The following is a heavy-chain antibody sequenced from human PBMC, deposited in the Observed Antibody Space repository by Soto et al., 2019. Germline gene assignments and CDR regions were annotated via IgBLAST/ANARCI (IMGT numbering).Heavy chain of an antibody. V-gene: IGHV4-59*12. CDR3: ARAHGSGWGAFDI. J-gene: IGHJ3*02. CDR2: IYHSGST. D-gene: IGHD3-10*01. CDR1: GGSISSYY. Sequence: SETLSLTCTVSGGSISSYYWSWIRQPPGKGPEWIGYIYHSGSTYYNPSLKSRVTISVDRSKNQFSLKLSSVTAADTAVYYCARAHGSGWGAFDIWGQGTMVTVSS.